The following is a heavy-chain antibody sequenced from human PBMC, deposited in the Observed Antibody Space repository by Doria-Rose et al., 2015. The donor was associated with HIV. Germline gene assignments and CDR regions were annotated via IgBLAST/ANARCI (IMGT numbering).Heavy chain of an antibody. Sequence: GVSLSSPGMGVSWIRQPPGKALEWLANIFSDDEKSYKTSLKSRLTISGGTSKSQVVLTLTDMDTVDTATYYCARIKSSRWYHKYYFDFWGQGTLVIVSA. J-gene: IGHJ4*02. V-gene: IGHV2-26*01. CDR3: ARIKSSRWYHKYYFDF. CDR2: IFSDDEK. D-gene: IGHD6-13*01. CDR1: GVSLSSPGMG.